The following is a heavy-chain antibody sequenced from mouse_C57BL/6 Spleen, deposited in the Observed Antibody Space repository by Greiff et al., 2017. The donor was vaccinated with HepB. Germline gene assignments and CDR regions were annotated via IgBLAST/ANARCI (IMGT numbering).Heavy chain of an antibody. CDR2: ILPGSGST. D-gene: IGHD2-4*01. CDR3: ARGDYDLFAY. CDR1: GYTFTGYW. J-gene: IGHJ3*01. Sequence: VQLQESGAELMKPGASVKLSCKATGYTFTGYWIEWVKQRPGHGLEWIGEILPGSGSTNYHEKFKGKATFTADTSSNTAYMQLSSLTTEDSAIYYCARGDYDLFAYWGQGTLVTVAA. V-gene: IGHV1-9*01.